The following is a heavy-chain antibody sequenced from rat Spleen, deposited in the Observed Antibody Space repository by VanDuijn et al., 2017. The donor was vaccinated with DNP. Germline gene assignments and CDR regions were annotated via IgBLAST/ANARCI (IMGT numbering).Heavy chain of an antibody. CDR3: ATHVYYGS. CDR1: GFTFSDYN. D-gene: IGHD1-6*01. Sequence: EVQLVESGGGVVQSGRSLKVSCAASGFTFSDYNMAWVRQAPKKGLEWVATITYDGSKTYYRDSVKGRFTISRDNAKSTLYLQMDSLRSEDTATYYCATHVYYGSWGQGVMVTVSS. V-gene: IGHV5S10*01. J-gene: IGHJ2*01. CDR2: ITYDGSKT.